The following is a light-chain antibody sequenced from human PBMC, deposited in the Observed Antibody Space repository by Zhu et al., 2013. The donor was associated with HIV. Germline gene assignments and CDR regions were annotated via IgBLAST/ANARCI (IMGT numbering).Light chain of an antibody. CDR1: QSVGNNF. CDR2: DAS. V-gene: IGKV3D-20*02. J-gene: IGKJ3*01. Sequence: EIVLTQSPGTLSLSPGERATLSCRASQSVGNNFLAWYQHKPGQAPRLLIYDASSRATGIPDRFRGSGSGTDFTLTISSLLPEDFAVYYCQQRSNWPPTFGPGTTVDIK. CDR3: QQRSNWPPT.